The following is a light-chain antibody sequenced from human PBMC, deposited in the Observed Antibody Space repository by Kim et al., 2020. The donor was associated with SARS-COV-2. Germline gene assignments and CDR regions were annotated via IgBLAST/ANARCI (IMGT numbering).Light chain of an antibody. J-gene: IGLJ2*01. Sequence: QRVTITCTGSSSNIGAVYDVHWYQHLPGSAPKLLIYDNNKRPSGVPDRFSGSKSGTSASLAITGLQAEDEADYYCQCYDSGLSGSVFGGGTRLTVL. CDR1: SSNIGAVYD. CDR3: QCYDSGLSGSV. V-gene: IGLV1-40*01. CDR2: DNN.